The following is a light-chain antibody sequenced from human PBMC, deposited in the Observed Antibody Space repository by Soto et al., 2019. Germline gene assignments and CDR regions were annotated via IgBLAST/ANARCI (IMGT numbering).Light chain of an antibody. V-gene: IGKV3-20*01. CDR3: LQHFNFSWT. CDR2: GAS. CDR1: QIISSTY. J-gene: IGKJ1*01. Sequence: DIVLTQSPGTLSLSPGERATLSCRASQIISSTYLGWYQQKPGQAPRLLIYGASSRATGIPDRFSGSGSGTDFTLTISRLEPEDFATYYCLQHFNFSWTFGQGTKVE.